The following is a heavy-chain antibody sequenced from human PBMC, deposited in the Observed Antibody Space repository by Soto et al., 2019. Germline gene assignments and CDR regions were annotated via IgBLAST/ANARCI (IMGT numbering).Heavy chain of an antibody. Sequence: SETLSLTCIVSDGSISSGDYFWSWIRQPPGKGLEWIGYIYKSGSTYYNPSLKSRVTTSVDTSKNQFSLKLGSVTAADTAVYYCARVYGSGVSNWFDPWGQGTLVTVAS. CDR3: ARVYGSGVSNWFDP. D-gene: IGHD3-10*01. CDR2: IYKSGST. CDR1: DGSISSGDYF. V-gene: IGHV4-30-4*01. J-gene: IGHJ5*02.